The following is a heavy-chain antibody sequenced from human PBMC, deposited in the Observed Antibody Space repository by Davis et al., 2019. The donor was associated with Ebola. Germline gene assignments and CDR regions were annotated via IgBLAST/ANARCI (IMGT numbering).Heavy chain of an antibody. D-gene: IGHD1-26*01. V-gene: IGHV3-30-3*01. J-gene: IGHJ4*02. CDR3: ARGLQWELRGVCVY. CDR1: GFTFSSSA. CDR2: ISYDGSNK. Sequence: GESLKISCAASGFTFSSSAMHWVRQAPGKGLEWVAVISYDGSNKYYADSVKGRFTISRDNSKNTLYLQMNSLRAEDTAVYYCARGLQWELRGVCVYWGQGTLVTVSS.